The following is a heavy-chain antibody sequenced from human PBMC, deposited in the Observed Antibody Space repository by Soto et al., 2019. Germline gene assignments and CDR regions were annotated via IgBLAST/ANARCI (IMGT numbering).Heavy chain of an antibody. CDR3: AKDPTPRDFLFIHYFDS. CDR2: ISGSGFST. D-gene: IGHD3-10*02. J-gene: IGHJ4*02. V-gene: IGHV3-23*01. Sequence: GSLRLSCAASGLTSFTYGITVFRHSAFRGLEWVSTISGSGFSTHYAESVQGRFTISRDNSKNTMYLQMNSLRAEDTAVYYCAKDPTPRDFLFIHYFDSWGQGSLVTVSS. CDR1: GLTSFTYG.